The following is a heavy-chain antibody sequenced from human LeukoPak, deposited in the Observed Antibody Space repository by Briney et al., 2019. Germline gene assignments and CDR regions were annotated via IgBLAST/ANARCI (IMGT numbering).Heavy chain of an antibody. D-gene: IGHD6-19*01. CDR2: IYYSGST. CDR1: GGSISSYY. Sequence: SETLSLTCTVSGGSISSYYWSWIRQPPGKGLEWIGYIYYSGSTNYNPSLKSRVTISVDTSKNQFSLKLSSVTAADTAVYYCGRVHSIAVANEWFDPWGQGTLVTVSS. CDR3: GRVHSIAVANEWFDP. J-gene: IGHJ5*02. V-gene: IGHV4-59*01.